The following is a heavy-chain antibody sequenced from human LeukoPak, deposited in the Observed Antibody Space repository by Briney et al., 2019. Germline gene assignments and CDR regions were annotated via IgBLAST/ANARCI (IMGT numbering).Heavy chain of an antibody. J-gene: IGHJ4*02. CDR1: GDTFTGYY. CDR3: ARDGEGRTNFDY. CDR2: INPKSGGT. D-gene: IGHD1-14*01. Sequence: ASVKVSCKASGDTFTGYYMHWVRQAPGQGLEWMGWINPKSGGTNYAQKFQGRVTMTWDTSISTAYMELSRLRSDDTAVYYCARDGEGRTNFDYWGQGTLTTVSS. V-gene: IGHV1-2*02.